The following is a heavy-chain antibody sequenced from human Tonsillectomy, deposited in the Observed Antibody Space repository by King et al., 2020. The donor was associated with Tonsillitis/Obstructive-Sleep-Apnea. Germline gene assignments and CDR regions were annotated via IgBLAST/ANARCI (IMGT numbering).Heavy chain of an antibody. Sequence: VQLVESGGGLVKPGGSLRLACAASGFTFSAYGMTWGRRAPGKGLEWVSSISGDSGYIYYADSVRGRFTISRDNAKNSLYLQMNSLRAEDTAVYYCARPSYGSGVYYYFYMDVWGKGTTVTVSS. D-gene: IGHD3-10*01. J-gene: IGHJ6*03. CDR3: ARPSYGSGVYYYFYMDV. V-gene: IGHV3-21*01. CDR2: ISGDSGYI. CDR1: GFTFSAYG.